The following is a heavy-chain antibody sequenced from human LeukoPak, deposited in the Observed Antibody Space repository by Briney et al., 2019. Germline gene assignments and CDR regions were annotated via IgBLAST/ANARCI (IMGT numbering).Heavy chain of an antibody. D-gene: IGHD1-26*01. V-gene: IGHV4-59*12. CDR2: IYYSGST. CDR1: GGSISSYY. CDR3: ARETHTVGAYEY. J-gene: IGHJ4*02. Sequence: SETLSLTCTVSGGSISSYYWSWIRQPPGKGLEWIGYIYYSGSTNYNPSLKSRVTISVDTSKNQFSLKLSSVTAADTAVYYCARETHTVGAYEYWGQGILVTVSS.